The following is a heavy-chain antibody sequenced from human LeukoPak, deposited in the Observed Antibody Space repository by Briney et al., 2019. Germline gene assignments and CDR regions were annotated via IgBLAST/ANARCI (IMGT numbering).Heavy chain of an antibody. CDR3: ARDRDCSGGSCYSGLYFDY. Sequence: PGGSLRLPCAASGFTFSSYAMHWVRQAPGKGLEWVAVISYDGSNKYYADSVKGRFTISRDNSKNTLYLQMNSLRAEDTAVYYCARDRDCSGGSCYSGLYFDYWGQGTLVTVSS. CDR2: ISYDGSNK. D-gene: IGHD2-15*01. J-gene: IGHJ4*02. V-gene: IGHV3-30*04. CDR1: GFTFSSYA.